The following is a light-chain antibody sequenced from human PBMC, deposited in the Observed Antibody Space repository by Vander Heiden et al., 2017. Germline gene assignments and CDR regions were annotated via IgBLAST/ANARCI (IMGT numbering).Light chain of an antibody. CDR2: DIN. J-gene: IGLJ7*01. CDR3: MVSYSGGSL. V-gene: IGLV7-46*01. CDR1: TGAVTSGHY. Sequence: QAVVTQVPSLTASPGGTVPPTCGSSTGAVTSGHYPYWCQQKPGQAPRTLIYDINNRHSWTPARFSGSLLGGKAALTLSGAQPEDEADYYCMVSYSGGSLFGGGTQLTVL.